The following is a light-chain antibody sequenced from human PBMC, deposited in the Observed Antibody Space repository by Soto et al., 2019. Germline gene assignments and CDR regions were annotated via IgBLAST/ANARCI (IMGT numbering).Light chain of an antibody. V-gene: IGKV3-15*01. J-gene: IGKJ1*01. CDR2: HAS. CDR3: QQYNNWWT. CDR1: QSVSNN. Sequence: EVVMTQSPATLSVSPGERATLSCRASQSVSNNLAWFQQKPGQAPRLLIYHASTRATGIPARFSGSGSGTEFTLIISSLQSEAFAVYYCQQYNNWWTFGQGTQV.